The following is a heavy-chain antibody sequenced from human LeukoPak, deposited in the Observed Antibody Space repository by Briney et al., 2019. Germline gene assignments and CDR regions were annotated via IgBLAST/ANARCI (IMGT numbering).Heavy chain of an antibody. CDR2: IYYSGKT. CDR1: GVSISSSNSY. D-gene: IGHD6-13*01. J-gene: IGHJ5*02. Sequence: PSETLSLTCTVSGVSISSSNSYWGWIRQPPGKGLEWLGSIYYSGKTYYNASPKSQVSISINTSKNQFSLRLTSVTAADTAVYYCARDHSQYLQQLWWFDPWGQGTLVTVSS. CDR3: ARDHSQYLQQLWWFDP. V-gene: IGHV4-39*02.